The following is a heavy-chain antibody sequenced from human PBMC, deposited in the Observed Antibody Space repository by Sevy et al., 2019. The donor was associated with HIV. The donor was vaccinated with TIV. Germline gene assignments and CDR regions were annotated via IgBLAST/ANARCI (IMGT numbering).Heavy chain of an antibody. D-gene: IGHD3-3*01. J-gene: IGHJ5*02. V-gene: IGHV3-53*01. CDR1: GFTVSSSY. CDR2: IYSGGST. CDR3: ARGRGVFGAVAINWFDP. Sequence: GGSLRLSCAASGFTVSSSYMTWVRQPTGKGLEWVSVIYSGGSTYYADSVKGRFTISRDNSKNTLYLQMNNLRADDTAVYYCARGRGVFGAVAINWFDPWGQGALVTVSS.